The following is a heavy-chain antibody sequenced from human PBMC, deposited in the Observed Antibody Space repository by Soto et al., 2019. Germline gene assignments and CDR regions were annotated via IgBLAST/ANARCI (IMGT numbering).Heavy chain of an antibody. CDR2: IIPIFGTA. D-gene: IGHD1-7*01. CDR3: ARGPTGTTAAVSYYGMDV. CDR1: GGTFSSYA. J-gene: IGHJ6*02. V-gene: IGHV1-69*13. Sequence: GASVKVSCKASGGTFSSYAISWVRQAPGQGLEWMGGIIPIFGTANYAQKFQGRVTITADESTSTAYMELSSLRSEDTAVYYCARGPTGTTAAVSYYGMDVWGQGTTVTVSS.